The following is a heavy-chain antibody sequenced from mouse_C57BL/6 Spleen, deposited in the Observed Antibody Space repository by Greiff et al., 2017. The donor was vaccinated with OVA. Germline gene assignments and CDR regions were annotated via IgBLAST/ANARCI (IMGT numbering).Heavy chain of an antibody. CDR3: ARHGFAY. CDR2: ISSGSSTI. J-gene: IGHJ3*01. V-gene: IGHV5-17*01. Sequence: EVKLMESGGGLVKPGGSLKLSCAASGFTFSDYGMHWVRQAPEKGLEWVAYISSGSSTIYYADKVKGRCTISRDNAKSTLFLQLTSLRSEDTAMYYCARHGFAYWGQGTLVTVSA. CDR1: GFTFSDYG.